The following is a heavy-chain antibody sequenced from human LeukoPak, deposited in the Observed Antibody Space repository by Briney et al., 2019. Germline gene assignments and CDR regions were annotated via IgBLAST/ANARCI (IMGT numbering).Heavy chain of an antibody. J-gene: IGHJ5*02. V-gene: IGHV3-30*03. D-gene: IGHD6-13*01. Sequence: PGRSLRLSCAASGFTFSSYGMHWVRQAPGKGLEWVAVISYDGSNKYYADSVKGRFTISRDNSKNTLYLQMNSLRAEDTAVYYCASTYSSLNWFDPWGQGTLVTVPS. CDR3: ASTYSSLNWFDP. CDR1: GFTFSSYG. CDR2: ISYDGSNK.